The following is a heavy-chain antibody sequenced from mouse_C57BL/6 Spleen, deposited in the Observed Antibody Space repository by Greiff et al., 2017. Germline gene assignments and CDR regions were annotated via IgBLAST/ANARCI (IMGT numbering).Heavy chain of an antibody. CDR2: ISSGSSTI. CDR3: ARPGYGRIYAMDY. V-gene: IGHV5-17*01. J-gene: IGHJ4*01. Sequence: EVKVVESGGGLVKPGGSLKLSCAASGFTFSDYGMHWVRQAPEKGLEWVAYISSGSSTIYYADTVKGRFTISRDNAKNTLFLQMTSLRSEDTAMYYCARPGYGRIYAMDYWGQGTSVTVSS. CDR1: GFTFSDYG. D-gene: IGHD1-1*01.